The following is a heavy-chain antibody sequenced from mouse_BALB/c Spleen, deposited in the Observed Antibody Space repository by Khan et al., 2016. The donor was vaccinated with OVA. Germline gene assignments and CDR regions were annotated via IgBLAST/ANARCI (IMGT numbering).Heavy chain of an antibody. J-gene: IGHJ3*01. V-gene: IGHV1-18*01. CDR2: ITPNNGGS. CDR1: GYTFADYN. CDR3: TRGGFGGFAF. Sequence: VRLQQSGPELVKPGTSVKIPCKASGYTFADYNVDWVKQSPGKSLEWIGDITPNNGGSIYNQKFKGKATLTVDKSYSTAYMELRSLTSEDTAVDYWTRGGFGGFAFWGQGTLVTVSA.